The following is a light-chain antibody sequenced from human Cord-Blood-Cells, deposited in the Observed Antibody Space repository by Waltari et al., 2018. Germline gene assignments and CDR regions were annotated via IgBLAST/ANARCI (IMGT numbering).Light chain of an antibody. Sequence: DIVMTQSPDSLAVSLGERATINCKSSQSVIYSSNNKNYLAWYQQKPGQPPKLLIYWASTRGSGVPDRFSGSRSGTDFTLTISSLQAEDVAVYYCQQYYSTPWTFGQGTKVEIK. V-gene: IGKV4-1*01. CDR1: QSVIYSSNNKNY. J-gene: IGKJ1*01. CDR2: WAS. CDR3: QQYYSTPWT.